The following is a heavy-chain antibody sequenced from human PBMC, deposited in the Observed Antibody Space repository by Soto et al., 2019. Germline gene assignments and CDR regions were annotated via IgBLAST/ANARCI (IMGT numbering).Heavy chain of an antibody. D-gene: IGHD4-4*01. V-gene: IGHV3-30-3*01. CDR3: ASLAYVTPEDY. J-gene: IGHJ4*02. CDR2: ISYDGSNK. CDR1: GFTFSSYA. Sequence: ESGGGVVQPGRSLRLSCAASGFTFSSYAMHWVRQAPGKGLEWVAVISYDGSNKYYADSVKGRFTISRDNSKNTLYLQMNSLRAEDTAVYYCASLAYVTPEDYWGQGTLVTVSS.